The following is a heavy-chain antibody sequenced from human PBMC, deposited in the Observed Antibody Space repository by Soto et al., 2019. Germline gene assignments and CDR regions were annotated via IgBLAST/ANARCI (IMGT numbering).Heavy chain of an antibody. CDR2: IYYSGST. V-gene: IGHV4-31*03. CDR1: GGSISSGGYY. D-gene: IGHD5-18*01. J-gene: IGHJ6*02. Sequence: SETLSLTCTVSGGSISSGGYYWSWIRQHPGKGLEWIGYIYYSGSTYYNPSLKSRVTISVDTSKNQFSLKLSSVTAADTAVYYCARVLVDTAMGIYYYYGMDVWGQGTTVTVSS. CDR3: ARVLVDTAMGIYYYYGMDV.